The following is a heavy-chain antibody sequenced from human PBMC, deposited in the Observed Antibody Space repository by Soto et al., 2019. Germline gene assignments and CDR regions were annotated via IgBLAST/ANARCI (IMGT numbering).Heavy chain of an antibody. D-gene: IGHD2-2*01. V-gene: IGHV6-1*01. CDR2: TYYKSKWNN. CDR1: VDSVSSNSAG. Sequence: SQTPSLSCFISVDSVSSNSAGWNWIRQSPSRGLEWLGRTYYKSKWNNDYALSVKILITINPDTSKNQFSLHLYSVTPEDTAVYYFTGSTWSRGMDVWGPGTPVNAS. J-gene: IGHJ6*02. CDR3: TGSTWSRGMDV.